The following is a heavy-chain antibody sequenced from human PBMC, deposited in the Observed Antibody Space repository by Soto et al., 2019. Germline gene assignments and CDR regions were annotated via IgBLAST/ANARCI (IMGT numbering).Heavy chain of an antibody. V-gene: IGHV3-66*01. CDR3: ARDFVVVGPTINYYYGMDV. J-gene: IGHJ6*02. D-gene: IGHD3-22*01. CDR1: GFTVSSNY. Sequence: GGSLRLSCAASGFTVSSNYMSWVRQAPGKGLEWISIIYSAGNTYYADSVKGRFTISRDNSKNTLYLQMNSLGAEDTAVYYCARDFVVVGPTINYYYGMDVWGQGTTVTVSS. CDR2: IYSAGNT.